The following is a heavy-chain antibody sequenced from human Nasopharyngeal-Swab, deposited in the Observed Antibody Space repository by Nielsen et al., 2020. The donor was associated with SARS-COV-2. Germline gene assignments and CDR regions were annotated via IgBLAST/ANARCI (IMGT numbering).Heavy chain of an antibody. CDR1: GFTFSSYW. J-gene: IGHJ6*03. Sequence: GGSLRLSCAASGFTFSSYWMNWVRQAPGKGLEWVANIKQDGSEKYYVDSVEGRFTISRDDTKKSLFLQMHSLRPEDTAVYYCARDGQQQPGHWYYYMDVWGKGTTVTVSS. D-gene: IGHD6-13*01. CDR2: IKQDGSEK. V-gene: IGHV3-7*04. CDR3: ARDGQQQPGHWYYYMDV.